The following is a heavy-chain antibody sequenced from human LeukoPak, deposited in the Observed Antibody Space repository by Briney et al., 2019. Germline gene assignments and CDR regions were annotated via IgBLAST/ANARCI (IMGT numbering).Heavy chain of an antibody. CDR1: GYSFTSYW. CDR2: IYPGDSGT. J-gene: IGHJ4*02. D-gene: IGHD3-22*01. V-gene: IGHV5-51*01. CDR3: ARGGYYDSSGYRYFDY. Sequence: GESLKISCKGSGYSFTSYWIGWVRQMPGKGLVWMGIIYPGDSGTRYSPSFQGQVTISADKSISTAYLQWSSLKASDTAMYYCARGGYYDSSGYRYFDYWGQGTLVTVSS.